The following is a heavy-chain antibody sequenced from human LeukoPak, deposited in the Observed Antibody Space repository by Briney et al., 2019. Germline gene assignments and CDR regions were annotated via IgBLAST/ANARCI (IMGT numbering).Heavy chain of an antibody. D-gene: IGHD3-22*01. V-gene: IGHV3-9*01. CDR3: AKDINYDSSCYYRD. CDR1: GFTFDDYA. Sequence: GRSLRLSCAASGFTFDDYAMHWVRQAPGKGLEWVSGITWNSGSIAYADSVKGRFTISRDSAKNSLYLQMNSLRAEDTALYYCAKDINYDSSCYYRDWGQGTLVTVSS. CDR2: ITWNSGSI. J-gene: IGHJ4*02.